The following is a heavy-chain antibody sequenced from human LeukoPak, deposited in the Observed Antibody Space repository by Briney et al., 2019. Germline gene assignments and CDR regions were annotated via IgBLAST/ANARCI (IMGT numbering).Heavy chain of an antibody. CDR2: INHSGST. Sequence: SETLSLTCAVYGGSFSGYYWSWIRQPPGKGLEWIGEINHSGSTNYNPSLKSRVTISVDTSKNQFSLKLSSVTAADTAVYYCASTVEAAAGHAPYYYYYYYMDVWGKGTTVTVSS. CDR1: GGSFSGYY. J-gene: IGHJ6*03. D-gene: IGHD6-13*01. CDR3: ASTVEAAAGHAPYYYYYYYMDV. V-gene: IGHV4-34*01.